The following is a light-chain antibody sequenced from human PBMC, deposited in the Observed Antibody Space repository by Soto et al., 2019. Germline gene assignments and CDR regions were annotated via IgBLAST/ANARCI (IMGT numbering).Light chain of an antibody. CDR3: QQYGNSPLYT. V-gene: IGKV3-20*01. J-gene: IGKJ2*01. CDR2: APS. CDR1: QRVNSGH. Sequence: VLTQSPGTLSLSPGERATLSCRASQRVNSGHLAWFQQKPGQPPRLLIYAPSSRASGIPDRFSGSGSGTDFTLTISRLEPEDFAVYYCQQYGNSPLYTFGQGTKLEIK.